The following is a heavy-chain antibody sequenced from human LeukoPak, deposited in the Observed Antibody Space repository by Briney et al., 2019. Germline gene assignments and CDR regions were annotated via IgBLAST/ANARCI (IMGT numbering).Heavy chain of an antibody. CDR2: ITGSGTII. D-gene: IGHD7-27*01. V-gene: IGHV3-48*03. CDR3: ARAGERIFDY. CDR1: GFTFSSYE. J-gene: IGHJ4*02. Sequence: GSLRLSCAASGFTFSSYEMNWVRRAPGKGLEWVSFITGSGTIIYYADSVKGRFTISRDNAKNSLYLQMNSLRAEDTAVYYCARAGERIFDYWGQGTLVTVSS.